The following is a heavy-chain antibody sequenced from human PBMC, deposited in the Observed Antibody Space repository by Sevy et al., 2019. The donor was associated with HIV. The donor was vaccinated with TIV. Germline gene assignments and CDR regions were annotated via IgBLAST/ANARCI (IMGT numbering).Heavy chain of an antibody. D-gene: IGHD1-26*01. J-gene: IGHJ1*01. CDR1: GYTFNTYG. CDR3: ARAPTGSQGPGQYCQH. CDR2: ISRYNT. Sequence: ASVKVSCKGSGYTFNTYGLSWVRQAPGQGLEWMGWISRYNTNYAQNLQGRVTMTTDTSTSTAYMELRSLRSDDTAVYYCARAPTGSQGPGQYCQHWGQGTLVTVSS. V-gene: IGHV1-18*01.